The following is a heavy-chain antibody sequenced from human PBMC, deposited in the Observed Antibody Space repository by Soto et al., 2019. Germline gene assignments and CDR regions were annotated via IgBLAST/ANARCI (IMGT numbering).Heavy chain of an antibody. CDR1: GYTFSNYD. CDR2: VNPNNGDT. CDR3: AKVSRKGSATDFDY. V-gene: IGHV1-8*01. J-gene: IGHJ4*02. D-gene: IGHD3-10*01. Sequence: QVQLVQSGAELKKPGASVKVSCKASGYTFSNYDMNWVRQATGQGPEWIGWVNPNNGDTGYAQKFQGRVTLTTDISTTTAYMALTSLRSEDTAIYNCAKVSRKGSATDFDYWGQGTLITVSS.